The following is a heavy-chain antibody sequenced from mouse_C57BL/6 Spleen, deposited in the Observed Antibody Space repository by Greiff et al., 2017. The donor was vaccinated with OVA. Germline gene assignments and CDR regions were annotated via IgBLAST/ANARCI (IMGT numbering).Heavy chain of an antibody. CDR1: GFTFSDYG. CDR3: ARGYSNYYYAMDY. CDR2: ISSGSSTI. D-gene: IGHD2-5*01. Sequence: EVHLVESGGGLVKPGGSLKLSCAASGFTFSDYGMHWVRQAPEKGLEWVAYISSGSSTIYYADTVKGRFTISRDNAKNTLFLQMTSLRSEDTAMYYCARGYSNYYYAMDYWGQGTSVTVSS. V-gene: IGHV5-17*01. J-gene: IGHJ4*01.